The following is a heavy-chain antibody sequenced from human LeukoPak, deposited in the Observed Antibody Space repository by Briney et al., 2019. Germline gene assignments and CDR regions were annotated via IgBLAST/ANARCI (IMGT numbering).Heavy chain of an antibody. V-gene: IGHV4-34*01. Sequence: KPSETLSLTCAVYGGSFSGYYWSWIRQPPGKGLEWIGEINHSGSTNYNPSLKSRVTISVDTSKNQFSLKLSSVTAADTAVYYCARGNSSGWTPHFDYWGQGTLVTVSS. J-gene: IGHJ4*02. CDR1: GGSFSGYY. CDR2: INHSGST. CDR3: ARGNSSGWTPHFDY. D-gene: IGHD6-19*01.